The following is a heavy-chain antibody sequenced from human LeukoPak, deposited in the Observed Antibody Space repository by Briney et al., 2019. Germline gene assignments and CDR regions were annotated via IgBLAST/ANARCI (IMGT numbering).Heavy chain of an antibody. Sequence: SETLSLTCTVSGGSTSSSSYYWGWIRQPPGKGLEWIGSIYYSGSTYYNPSLKSRVTISVDTSKNQFSLKLSSVTAADTAVYYCARLYGDYYFDYWGQGTLVTVSS. D-gene: IGHD4-17*01. CDR1: GGSTSSSSYY. J-gene: IGHJ4*02. CDR2: IYYSGST. V-gene: IGHV4-39*01. CDR3: ARLYGDYYFDY.